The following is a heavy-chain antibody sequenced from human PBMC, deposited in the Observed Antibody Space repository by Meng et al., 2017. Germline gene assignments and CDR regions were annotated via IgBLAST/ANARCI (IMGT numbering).Heavy chain of an antibody. V-gene: IGHV1-69*08. Sequence: QVQPVQSGRGVQKHGASVKVSCKASGGTFSSYTISWVRQAPGQGLEWMGRIIPILGIANYAQKFQGRVTITADKSTSTAYMELSSLRSEDTAVYYCARDPHYYDSRGEFDPWGQGTLVTVSS. D-gene: IGHD3-22*01. CDR2: IIPILGIA. J-gene: IGHJ5*02. CDR1: GGTFSSYT. CDR3: ARDPHYYDSRGEFDP.